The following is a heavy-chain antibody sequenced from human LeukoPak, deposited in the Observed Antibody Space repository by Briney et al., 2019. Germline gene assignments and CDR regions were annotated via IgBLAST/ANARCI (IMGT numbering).Heavy chain of an antibody. D-gene: IGHD1-26*01. CDR2: IYYSGST. J-gene: IGHJ4*02. Sequence: PSETLSLTCTVSGGSISSGGYYWRWIRQHPGKGLEWIGYIYYSGSTYYNPSLKSRVTISVDTSKNQYSLKLSSVTAADTAVYYCARVSGSYPRPFDYWGQRTLVTVSS. V-gene: IGHV4-31*03. CDR3: ARVSGSYPRPFDY. CDR1: GGSISSGGYY.